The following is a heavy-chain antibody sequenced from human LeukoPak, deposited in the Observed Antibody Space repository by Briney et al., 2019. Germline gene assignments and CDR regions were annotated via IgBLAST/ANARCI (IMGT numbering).Heavy chain of an antibody. CDR3: ARVVYCTGGICQIFAFDT. V-gene: IGHV3-23*01. CDR2: ISSSGGST. CDR1: GFTFSSYA. J-gene: IGHJ3*02. D-gene: IGHD2-15*01. Sequence: PGGSLRLSCAASGFTFSSYAMSWVRQAPGKGLEWVSLISSSGGSTYYADSVKGRFTISRDNAKNMLWLQMNSLRAEDTAVYYCARVVYCTGGICQIFAFDTWGQGTMVTVSS.